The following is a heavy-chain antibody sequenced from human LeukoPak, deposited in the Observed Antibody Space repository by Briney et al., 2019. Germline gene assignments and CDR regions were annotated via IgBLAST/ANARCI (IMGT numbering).Heavy chain of an antibody. CDR2: VYYSVTT. D-gene: IGHD1-26*01. J-gene: IGHJ4*02. CDR3: ARRRRLGPSLDC. Sequence: SETLSLTCTVSGGSISRYYWSWSRQPPRKGLEWSGSVYYSVTTYYNTSFKSRITISVDTSKTVLSLKLTSVTAADTAVYFCARRRRLGPSLDCWGQGTLVAVSS. V-gene: IGHV4-59*05. CDR1: GGSISRYY.